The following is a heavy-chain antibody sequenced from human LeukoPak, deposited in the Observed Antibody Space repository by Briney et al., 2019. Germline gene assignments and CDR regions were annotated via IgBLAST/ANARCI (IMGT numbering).Heavy chain of an antibody. V-gene: IGHV4-39*01. J-gene: IGHJ4*02. CDR1: GGSISSSSYY. D-gene: IGHD6-19*01. Sequence: SETLSLTCTVSGGSISSSSYYWGWIRPPPGKGLEWIGSIYYSGSTYYNPSLKSRVTVSADTSKNQFSLKLSSVTAADTAVYYCAGPGAWLVRGAYYSDYWGQGTLVTVSS. CDR3: AGPGAWLVRGAYYSDY. CDR2: IYYSGST.